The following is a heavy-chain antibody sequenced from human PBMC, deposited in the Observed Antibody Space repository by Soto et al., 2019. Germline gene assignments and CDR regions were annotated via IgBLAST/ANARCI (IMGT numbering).Heavy chain of an antibody. Sequence: QVQLVQSGAEVKKPGASVKVSCKASGYTFTSYAIHWVRQAPGQRLEWMGWINTANGNTIYSQKFQGRVTTTRDTAASTAYMELSSLRSEDTAVYYCARGSCSGDSCSSFYFDYWGQGTLVTVSS. CDR2: INTANGNT. V-gene: IGHV1-3*04. J-gene: IGHJ4*02. CDR3: ARGSCSGDSCSSFYFDY. CDR1: GYTFTSYA. D-gene: IGHD2-15*01.